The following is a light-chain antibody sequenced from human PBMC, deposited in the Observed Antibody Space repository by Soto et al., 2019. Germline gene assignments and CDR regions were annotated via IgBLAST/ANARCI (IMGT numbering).Light chain of an antibody. Sequence: QSVLTQPPSASGNPGRRVTISYSGSSSNSGSNTVNWYQQLPGTAPKLLIYSNNQRPSGVPDRFSGSKSGTSASLAISGLQSEDEADYYCAAWDDSLNCYVFGSGTKVTVL. CDR3: AAWDDSLNCYV. V-gene: IGLV1-44*01. CDR2: SNN. J-gene: IGLJ1*01. CDR1: SSNSGSNT.